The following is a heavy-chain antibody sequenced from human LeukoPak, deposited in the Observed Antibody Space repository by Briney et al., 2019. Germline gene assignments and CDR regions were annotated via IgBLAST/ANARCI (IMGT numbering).Heavy chain of an antibody. CDR1: GFTFSSYG. V-gene: IGHV3-30*03. J-gene: IGHJ4*02. Sequence: GGALRLSCVVSGFTFSSYGMHWVRQAPGKGLEWVAVISYVGRNKHYVDSVKGRFTISRDNARNTLFLQMNSLRAEDTAVYYCARDQYRSSSGSGDYWGQGSLVTVSS. D-gene: IGHD6-13*01. CDR3: ARDQYRSSSGSGDY. CDR2: ISYVGRNK.